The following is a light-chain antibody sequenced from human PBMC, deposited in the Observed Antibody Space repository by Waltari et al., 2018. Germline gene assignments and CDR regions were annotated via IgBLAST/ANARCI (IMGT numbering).Light chain of an antibody. J-gene: IGLJ1*01. CDR1: SSDVGGYNY. V-gene: IGLV2-14*01. CDR3: SSYTSSIFYV. Sequence: QSALTQPASVSGSPGPSITIPCTGTSSDVGGYNYASWYQQHPGNAPKLMIYEVSNRPSGVSNRCSGSKSGNTASLTISGLQAEDEADYYCSSYTSSIFYVFGTGTKVTVL. CDR2: EVS.